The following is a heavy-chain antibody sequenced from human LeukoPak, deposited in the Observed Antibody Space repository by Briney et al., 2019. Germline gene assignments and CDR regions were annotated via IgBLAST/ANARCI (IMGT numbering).Heavy chain of an antibody. V-gene: IGHV1-2*02. J-gene: IGHJ5*02. CDR2: INPNSGGT. CDR1: GCTFTSYG. D-gene: IGHD3-16*01. Sequence: GASVKVSCKASGCTFTSYGISWVRQAPGQGLEWMGWINPNSGGTNYAQKFQGRVTMTRDTSISTAYMELSRLRSDDTAVYYCARDTKRSRARWENLGIDPWGQGTQVTVSS. CDR3: ARDTKRSRARWENLGIDP.